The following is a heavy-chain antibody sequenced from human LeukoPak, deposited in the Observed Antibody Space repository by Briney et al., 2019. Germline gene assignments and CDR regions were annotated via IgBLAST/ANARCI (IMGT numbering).Heavy chain of an antibody. J-gene: IGHJ4*02. V-gene: IGHV3-48*01. CDR3: ARAGFTFSDYFGSLFDY. D-gene: IGHD3-10*01. CDR1: GFPSSSYS. CDR2: ISISSSTI. Sequence: GGSLNPSCAASGFPSSSYSMNWVRQAPGKGLEWFSHISISSSTIYYADSVKGRFTISRDNAKNSLYLQMNSLRAEDTAVYYCARAGFTFSDYFGSLFDYWGQGTLVTVSS.